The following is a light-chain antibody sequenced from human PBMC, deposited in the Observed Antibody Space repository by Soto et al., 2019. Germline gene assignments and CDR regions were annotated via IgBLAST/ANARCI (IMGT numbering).Light chain of an antibody. CDR2: VAF. Sequence: DIQMTQSPSSLSASVGDTVTMTFLASQSIALSVNWYQQKPGKAPKLLIYVAFTLESGVPSRFSGSGSGTEFTLTIRSLQPEDFATYYCQQSFRSPITFGQGTRLEIK. J-gene: IGKJ5*01. CDR3: QQSFRSPIT. CDR1: QSIALS. V-gene: IGKV1-39*01.